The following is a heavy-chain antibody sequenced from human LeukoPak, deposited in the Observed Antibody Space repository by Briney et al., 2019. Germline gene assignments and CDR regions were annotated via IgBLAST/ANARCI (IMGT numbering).Heavy chain of an antibody. CDR1: GYSFSTYW. CDR2: IYPGDSDT. V-gene: IGHV5-51*01. CDR3: ARPHYDSSGYEFDY. J-gene: IGHJ4*02. D-gene: IGHD3-22*01. Sequence: GESLKISCKGSGYSFSTYWIGWVRQMPGKGLEWMGIIYPGDSDTRYSPSFQGQVTISADKSISTAYLQWSSPKASDTAMYYCARPHYDSSGYEFDYWGQGTLVTVPS.